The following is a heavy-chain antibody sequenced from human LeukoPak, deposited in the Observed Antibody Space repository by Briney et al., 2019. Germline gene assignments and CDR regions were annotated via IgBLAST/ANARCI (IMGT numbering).Heavy chain of an antibody. Sequence: PSETLSLTCTVSGGSISSSSYYWGCIRQPPGKGLEWIGSIYYSGSTYYNPSLKSRVTISVDTSKNQFSLKLSSVTDADTAVYYCVLSDFWSGYLGDYWGQGTLVTVSS. CDR3: VLSDFWSGYLGDY. CDR1: GGSISSSSYY. CDR2: IYYSGST. J-gene: IGHJ4*02. D-gene: IGHD3-3*01. V-gene: IGHV4-39*01.